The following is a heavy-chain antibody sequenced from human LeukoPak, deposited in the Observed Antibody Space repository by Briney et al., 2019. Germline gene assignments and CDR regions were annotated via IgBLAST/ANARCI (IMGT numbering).Heavy chain of an antibody. D-gene: IGHD6-19*01. CDR1: GYTFTGYY. J-gene: IGHJ4*02. CDR3: ARVTNSGWYTDF. Sequence: ASVKVSCKASGYTFTGYYMHWVRQAPGQGLEWMGRINPNSGGTNYAQKFQGRVTMTRDTSVSTVYMELTRLRSDDTAVYYCARVTNSGWYTDFWGQGTLITVSS. V-gene: IGHV1-2*06. CDR2: INPNSGGT.